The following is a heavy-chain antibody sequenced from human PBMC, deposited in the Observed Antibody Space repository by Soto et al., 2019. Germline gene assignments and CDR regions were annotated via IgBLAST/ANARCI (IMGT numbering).Heavy chain of an antibody. CDR1: GYTFTSYY. Sequence: ASVKVSCKASGYTFTSYYMHWVRQAPGQGLEWMGIINPSGGSTSYAQKFQGRVAISVDTSKNQFSLKLSSVTAADTAVYYCARERPYYGFDYWGQGTLVTVSS. CDR3: ARERPYYGFDY. CDR2: INPSGGST. D-gene: IGHD3-10*01. V-gene: IGHV1-46*01. J-gene: IGHJ4*02.